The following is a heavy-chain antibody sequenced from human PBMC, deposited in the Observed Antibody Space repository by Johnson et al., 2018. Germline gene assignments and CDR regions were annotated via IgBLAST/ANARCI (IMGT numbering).Heavy chain of an antibody. Sequence: QVQLVQSGGGVVQPGRSLRLSCAASGFTFSSYGMHWVRQAPGKGLEWVAVISYDGSNKYYADSVKGRFPISRDNSKNTLYLQMNSLRAEDTAVYYCAKDPSSSYYYYYYYMDVWGKGTTVTVS. CDR1: GFTFSSYG. CDR3: AKDPSSSYYYYYYYMDV. J-gene: IGHJ6*03. V-gene: IGHV3-30*18. D-gene: IGHD6-6*01. CDR2: ISYDGSNK.